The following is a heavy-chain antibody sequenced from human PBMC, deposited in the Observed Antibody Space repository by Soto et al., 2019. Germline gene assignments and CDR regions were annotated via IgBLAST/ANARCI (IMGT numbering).Heavy chain of an antibody. Sequence: GGSLRLSCAASGFTFSSYEMNWVRQAPGKGLEWVSYISSSGSTIYYADSVKGRFTISRDNAKKSLYLQMNSLRAEDTAVYYCAKPNLHCSSTSCYDYWGQGTLVTVSS. CDR1: GFTFSSYE. J-gene: IGHJ4*02. CDR2: ISSSGSTI. D-gene: IGHD2-2*01. V-gene: IGHV3-48*03. CDR3: AKPNLHCSSTSCYDY.